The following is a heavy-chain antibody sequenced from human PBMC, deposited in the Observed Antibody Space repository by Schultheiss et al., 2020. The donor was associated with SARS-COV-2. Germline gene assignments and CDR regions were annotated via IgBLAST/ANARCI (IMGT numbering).Heavy chain of an antibody. J-gene: IGHJ4*02. CDR2: IYYSGST. V-gene: IGHV4-61*01. Sequence: SETLSLTCTVSGVSVSSTQYYWNWIRQSPGKGLEWIGYIYYSGSTNYNPSLKSRVTISVDTSKNQFSLKLSSVTAADTAVYYCARVQRTRLYYGDYPDYWGQGTLVTVSS. D-gene: IGHD4-17*01. CDR1: GVSVSSTQYY. CDR3: ARVQRTRLYYGDYPDY.